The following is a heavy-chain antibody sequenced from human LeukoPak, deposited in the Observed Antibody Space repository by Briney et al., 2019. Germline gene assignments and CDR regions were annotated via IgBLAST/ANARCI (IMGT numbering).Heavy chain of an antibody. CDR3: ARRYYYDSSGIDY. CDR1: GFTFSSYE. Sequence: GGSLRLSCAASGFTFSSYEMNWVRQAPGKGLEWVSYISSSGSTIYYADSVKGRFTISRDNAKNSLYLQMNSLRAEDTAVYDCARRYYYDSSGIDYWGQGTLVTVSS. J-gene: IGHJ4*02. V-gene: IGHV3-48*03. CDR2: ISSSGSTI. D-gene: IGHD3-22*01.